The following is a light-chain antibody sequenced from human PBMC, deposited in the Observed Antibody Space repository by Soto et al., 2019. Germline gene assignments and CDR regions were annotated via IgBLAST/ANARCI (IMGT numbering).Light chain of an antibody. CDR1: QDIKSN. J-gene: IGKJ1*01. CDR3: LQYYNYPWT. V-gene: IGKV1-6*01. Sequence: AIQMTQSPSSLSASVGDRVTITCRASQDIKSNLGWYQQKPGKAPKLLIYAASSLHSGVPSTFSGSGSGTDFTLTISYLQPEDFATYYCLQYYNYPWTFGQGTKVEIK. CDR2: AAS.